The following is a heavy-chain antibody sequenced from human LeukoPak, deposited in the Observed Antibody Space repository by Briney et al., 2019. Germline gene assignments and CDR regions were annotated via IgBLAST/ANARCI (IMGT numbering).Heavy chain of an antibody. CDR1: GGSFSGYY. Sequence: SETLSLTCAVYGGSFSGYYWSWIRQPPGKGLEWIWEINHSGSTNYNPSLKSRVNISVDTSKNQFSLKLSSVTAADTAVYYCARGFRYCSGGSCPNWFDPWGQGTLVTVSS. CDR2: INHSGST. D-gene: IGHD2-15*01. CDR3: ARGFRYCSGGSCPNWFDP. J-gene: IGHJ5*02. V-gene: IGHV4-34*01.